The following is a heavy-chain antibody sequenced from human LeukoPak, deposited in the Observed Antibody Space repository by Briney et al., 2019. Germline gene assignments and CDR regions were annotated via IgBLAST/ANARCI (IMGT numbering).Heavy chain of an antibody. CDR3: ARNNYYDSLGDDWFGP. CDR2: IYSGGST. D-gene: IGHD3-22*01. V-gene: IGHV3-66*02. J-gene: IGHJ5*02. CDR1: GFTFSSNY. Sequence: GGSLRLSCAASGFTFSSNYMSWVRQAPGKGLEWVSVIYSGGSTYYADSVKGRFTISRDNSKNTLYLQMNSLRAEDTAVYYCARNNYYDSLGDDWFGPWGQGTLVTVSS.